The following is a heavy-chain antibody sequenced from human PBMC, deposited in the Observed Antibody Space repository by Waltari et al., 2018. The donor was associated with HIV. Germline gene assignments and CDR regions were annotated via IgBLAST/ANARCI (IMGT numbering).Heavy chain of an antibody. Sequence: VQLQESGPALVKSSETLSLTCNVSGGSLTTHYWGWVRQPPEKRLEWIGYIYYGGITHYNTSLKSRGSISVTTHNNPFSRKVKCVTAADSATYCCARVRYAYALNYFDYWGPGTPVTVSS. V-gene: IGHV4-59*11. CDR3: ARVRYAYALNYFDY. CDR1: GGSLTTHY. D-gene: IGHD2-2*01. CDR2: IYYGGIT. J-gene: IGHJ4*02.